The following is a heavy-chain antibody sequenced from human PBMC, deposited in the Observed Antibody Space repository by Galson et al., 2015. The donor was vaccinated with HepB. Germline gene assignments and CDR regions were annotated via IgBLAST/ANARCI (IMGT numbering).Heavy chain of an antibody. CDR1: GFTFRNYT. V-gene: IGHV3-21*01. J-gene: IGHJ5*02. CDR3: ARDSRARDFWSGYDWFDP. Sequence: SLRLSCAASGFTFRNYTMNWVRQAPGKGLEWVSSISGNSIYIHYADSVKGRFTISRDNAKNSLYLHMNSLRVEDTAVYYCARDSRARDFWSGYDWFDPWGQGTLVTVSS. CDR2: ISGNSIYI. D-gene: IGHD3-3*01.